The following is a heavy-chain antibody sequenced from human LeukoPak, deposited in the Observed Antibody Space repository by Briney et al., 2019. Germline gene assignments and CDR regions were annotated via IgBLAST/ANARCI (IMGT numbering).Heavy chain of an antibody. D-gene: IGHD5-18*01. Sequence: SETLSPTCTVSGGSISSGDYYWSWIRQHPGKGLEWIGYIYYSGDTYYNSSLKSRVTISVDTSKNQFSLKLSSVTAADTAVYYCARAPRDTNSWYYFDYWGQGTLVSVSS. CDR2: IYYSGDT. CDR1: GGSISSGDYY. CDR3: ARAPRDTNSWYYFDY. J-gene: IGHJ4*02. V-gene: IGHV4-31*02.